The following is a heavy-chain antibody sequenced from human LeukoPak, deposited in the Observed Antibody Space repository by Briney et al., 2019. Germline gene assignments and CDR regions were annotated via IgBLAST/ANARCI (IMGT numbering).Heavy chain of an antibody. V-gene: IGHV3-7*01. CDR2: IKQDGSEK. D-gene: IGHD6-13*01. CDR1: IFTFISYL. CDR3: VRDYRVAASGSDGLDY. Sequence: GWALSLSLASSIFTFISYLMSWVRQAPGKGGEGVANIKQDGSEKYYVDYVKGRFTISRDNSKSSLYLQMNSLRAEDTAVYYCVRDYRVAASGSDGLDYWGQGTLVTVSS. J-gene: IGHJ4*02.